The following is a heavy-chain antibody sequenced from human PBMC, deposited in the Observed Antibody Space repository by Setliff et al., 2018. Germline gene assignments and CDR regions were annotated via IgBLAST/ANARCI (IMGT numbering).Heavy chain of an antibody. Sequence: SEILSLTCTVSGGSISSSSYYWGWIRQPPGKGLEWIGYIHYSGSPNYHPSLKTRVSTSVDTSQNQISLKLSSVTAADTAVYYCARTMYSSSWYGAFDIWGQGTMVTVSS. CDR3: ARTMYSSSWYGAFDI. V-gene: IGHV4-61*05. CDR2: IHYSGSP. D-gene: IGHD6-13*01. CDR1: GGSISSSSYY. J-gene: IGHJ3*02.